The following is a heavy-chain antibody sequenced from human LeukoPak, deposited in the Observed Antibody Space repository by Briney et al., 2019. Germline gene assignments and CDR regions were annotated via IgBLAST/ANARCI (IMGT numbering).Heavy chain of an antibody. Sequence: GGSLRLSCAASGFPFSSYWMAWVRQAPGKGLEWVASIKRDGGETFYVDSVKGRFTISRDNAKNSLYLQMNSLRAEDTAVYYCARNAFDYWGQGTLVTVSS. CDR2: IKRDGGET. CDR1: GFPFSSYW. V-gene: IGHV3-7*01. CDR3: ARNAFDY. J-gene: IGHJ4*02.